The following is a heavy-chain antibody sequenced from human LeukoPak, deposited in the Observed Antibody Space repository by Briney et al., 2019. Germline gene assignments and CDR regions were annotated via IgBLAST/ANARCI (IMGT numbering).Heavy chain of an antibody. CDR1: GFTFSSYA. J-gene: IGHJ4*02. V-gene: IGHV3-23*01. Sequence: PGGSLRLSCAASGFTFSSYAMSWVRQAPGKGLEWVSAISGSGGNTYYADSVKGRFTISRDNSKNTLYLQMSSLRAEDTALYYCAKVPTSYYFDYWGQGTLVTVSS. CDR2: ISGSGGNT. CDR3: AKVPTSYYFDY.